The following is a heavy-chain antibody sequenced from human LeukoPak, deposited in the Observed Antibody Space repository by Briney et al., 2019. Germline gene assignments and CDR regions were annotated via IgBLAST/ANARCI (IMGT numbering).Heavy chain of an antibody. V-gene: IGHV4-30-4*01. CDR2: IYYSGST. J-gene: IGHJ4*02. Sequence: SETLSLTCAVYGGSFSSGDYYWSWIRQPPGKGLEWIGYIYYSGSTYYNPSLKSRVTISVDTSKNQFSLKLSSVTAADTAVYYCARGSFYGYRPEWDYWGQGTLVTVSS. CDR3: ARGSFYGYRPEWDY. CDR1: GGSFSSGDYY. D-gene: IGHD5-18*01.